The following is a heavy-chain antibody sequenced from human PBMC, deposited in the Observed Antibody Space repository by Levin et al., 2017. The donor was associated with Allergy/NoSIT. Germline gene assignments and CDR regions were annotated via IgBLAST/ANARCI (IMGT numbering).Heavy chain of an antibody. CDR3: ARGFVVVAVTPCWFDP. Sequence: SQTLSLTCAVYGGSFSGYYWSWIRQPPGKGLEWIGEINHSGSTNYNPSLKSRVTISVDTSKNQFSLKLSSVTAADTAVYYCARGFVVVAVTPCWFDPWGQGTLVTVSS. V-gene: IGHV4-34*01. CDR1: GGSFSGYY. J-gene: IGHJ5*02. CDR2: INHSGST. D-gene: IGHD2-15*01.